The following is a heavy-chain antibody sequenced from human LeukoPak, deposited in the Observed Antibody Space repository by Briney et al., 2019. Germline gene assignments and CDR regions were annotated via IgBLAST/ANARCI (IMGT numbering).Heavy chain of an antibody. CDR3: AREHSSSWDQFDY. CDR2: IIPALGSV. Sequence: GASVKVSCKASGGSFSSDASSWVRQAPGQGLEWMGGIIPALGSVNYAQKVQGRVTMTADTSTSTSYMELRSLRSDDTAVYYCAREHSSSWDQFDYWGQGTLVTVSS. D-gene: IGHD6-13*01. CDR1: GGSFSSDA. J-gene: IGHJ4*02. V-gene: IGHV1-69*06.